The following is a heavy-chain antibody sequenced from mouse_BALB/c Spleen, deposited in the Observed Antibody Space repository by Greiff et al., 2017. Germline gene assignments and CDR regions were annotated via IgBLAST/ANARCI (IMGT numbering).Heavy chain of an antibody. D-gene: IGHD2-4*01. Sequence: QVQLKQPGAELVRPGASVKLSCKASGYTFTSYWINWVKQRPGQGLEWIGNIYPSDSYTNYNQKFKDKATLTVDKSSSTAYMQLSSPTSEDSAVYYCTRIRNDYAWFAYWGQGTLVTVSA. J-gene: IGHJ3*01. CDR2: IYPSDSYT. V-gene: IGHV1-69*02. CDR1: GYTFTSYW. CDR3: TRIRNDYAWFAY.